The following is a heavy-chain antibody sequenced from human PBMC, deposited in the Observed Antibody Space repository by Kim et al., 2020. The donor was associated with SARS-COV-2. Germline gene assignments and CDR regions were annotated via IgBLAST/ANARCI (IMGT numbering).Heavy chain of an antibody. J-gene: IGHJ6*02. Sequence: SQTLSLTCAISGDSVSSNSAAWNWIRQSPSRGLEWLGRTYYRSKWYNDYAVSVKSRITINPDTSKNQFSLQLNSVTPEDTAVYYCAQTIAAAREGYYYGMDVWGQGTTVTVSS. CDR2: TYYRSKWYN. D-gene: IGHD6-13*01. CDR1: GDSVSSNSAA. V-gene: IGHV6-1*01. CDR3: AQTIAAAREGYYYGMDV.